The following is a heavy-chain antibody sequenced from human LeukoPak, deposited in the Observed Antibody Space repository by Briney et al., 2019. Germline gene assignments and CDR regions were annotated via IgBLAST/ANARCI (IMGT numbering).Heavy chain of an antibody. CDR3: ARVPTVTFFDY. J-gene: IGHJ4*02. CDR2: IYYSRST. D-gene: IGHD4-17*01. CDR1: GGSISSSSYY. V-gene: IGHV4-39*01. Sequence: PSETLSLTCTVSGGSISSSSYYWGWIRQPPGKGLEWIGSIYYSRSTYYNPSLKSRVTISVDTSKNQFSLKLSSVTAADTAVYYCARVPTVTFFDYWGQGTLVTVSS.